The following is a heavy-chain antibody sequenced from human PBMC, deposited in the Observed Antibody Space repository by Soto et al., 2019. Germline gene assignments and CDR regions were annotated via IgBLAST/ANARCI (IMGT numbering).Heavy chain of an antibody. D-gene: IGHD6-13*01. J-gene: IGHJ5*02. Sequence: SETLSLTCAVYGGSFSGYYWSWIRQPPGKGLEWIGEINHSGSTNYNPSLKSRVTISVDTSKNQFSLKLSSVTAADTAVYYCARYGGYSSSWYGVRWFDPWGQGTLVTVSS. CDR2: INHSGST. CDR1: GGSFSGYY. V-gene: IGHV4-34*01. CDR3: ARYGGYSSSWYGVRWFDP.